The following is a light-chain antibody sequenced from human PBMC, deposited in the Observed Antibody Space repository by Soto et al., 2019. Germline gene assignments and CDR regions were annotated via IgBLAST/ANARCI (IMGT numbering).Light chain of an antibody. CDR3: CSYAGSYTLV. CDR2: DVN. CDR1: SSDVGGYHY. Sequence: QSALTQPRSVSGSPGQSVTLSCTGTSSDVGGYHYVSWYQHHPGKAPKIIIYDVNKRPSGVPDRFSGSKSGNTASLTISGLQTEDEADYYCCSYAGSYTLVFGEGTQLTVL. J-gene: IGLJ2*01. V-gene: IGLV2-11*01.